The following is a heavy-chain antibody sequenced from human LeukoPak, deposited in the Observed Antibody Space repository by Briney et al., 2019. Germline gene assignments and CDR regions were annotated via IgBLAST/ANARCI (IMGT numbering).Heavy chain of an antibody. V-gene: IGHV3-73*01. J-gene: IGHJ4*02. Sequence: PGGSLRLSCAASGFTFSGSAMHWVRQASGKGLEWVGRIRSKANSYATAYAASVKGSFTISRDDSKNTAYLQMNSLKTEDTAVYYCTSFKFFGGFDYWGQGTPVTVSS. CDR2: IRSKANSYAT. CDR3: TSFKFFGGFDY. D-gene: IGHD2-15*01. CDR1: GFTFSGSA.